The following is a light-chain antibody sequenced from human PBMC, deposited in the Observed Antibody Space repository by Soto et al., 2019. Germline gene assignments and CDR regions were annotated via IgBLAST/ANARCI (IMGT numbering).Light chain of an antibody. CDR3: QQYKAHPPT. J-gene: IGKJ4*01. V-gene: IGKV1-16*01. Sequence: DIQMTQSPSSLSASVGDRVTITCRASEDISNFLAWFQQRPGEAPQSLMFEASYLESGVSSRFSGSGYGTDFTLTISRLQPEDIATYYCQQYKAHPPTFGGGSKVQI. CDR2: EAS. CDR1: EDISNF.